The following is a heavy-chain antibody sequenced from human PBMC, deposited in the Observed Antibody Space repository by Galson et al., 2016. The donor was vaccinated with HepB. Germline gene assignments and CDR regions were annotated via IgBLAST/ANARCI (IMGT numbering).Heavy chain of an antibody. CDR2: IYYSGHT. J-gene: IGHJ4*02. CDR3: AMRREGSSWPFDF. CDR1: GGSISSGGYY. V-gene: IGHV4-31*03. D-gene: IGHD6-13*01. Sequence: TLSLTCPVSGGSISSGGYYCTWIRPLPGKGLEWIGYIYYSGHTYYNPSLKSRVTISVDMSKNQFSLNLSSVTAADTSVYYCAMRREGSSWPFDFWGQGTLVTVSS.